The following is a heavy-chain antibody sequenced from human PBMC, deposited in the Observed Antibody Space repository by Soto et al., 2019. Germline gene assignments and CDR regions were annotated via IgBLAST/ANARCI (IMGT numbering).Heavy chain of an antibody. J-gene: IGHJ4*02. CDR2: ISYDGHNK. Sequence: LRLSCAASRFSFSTYGMHWVRQTPGKGLGWVAAISYDGHNKYYADSVKGRFTISRDNSKSTLYLQMNSLRAEDTAVYYCAKEYSDTWPTLDYWGQGTLVTVSS. CDR1: RFSFSTYG. D-gene: IGHD3-3*01. CDR3: AKEYSDTWPTLDY. V-gene: IGHV3-30*18.